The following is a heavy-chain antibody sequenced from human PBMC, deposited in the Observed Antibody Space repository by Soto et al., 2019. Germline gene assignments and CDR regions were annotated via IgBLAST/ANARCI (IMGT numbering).Heavy chain of an antibody. CDR1: RYTFTNYA. D-gene: IGHD1-26*01. CDR2: IIAGNGNT. Sequence: QVQLVQSGAELKKPGASVKVSCKAYRYTFTNYAIHWVRQAPGQRLEWLGWIIAGNGNTKYSKKFQGRVTITRDISANTAYMDLSSLTSQDTAVYFCARGSGGLLPFFDYWGQGTLVTVSS. J-gene: IGHJ4*02. CDR3: ARGSGGLLPFFDY. V-gene: IGHV1-3*01.